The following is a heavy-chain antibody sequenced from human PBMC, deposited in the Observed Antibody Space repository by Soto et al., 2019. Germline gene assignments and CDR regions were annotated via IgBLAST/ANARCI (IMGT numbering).Heavy chain of an antibody. CDR2: ISSSSSYI. V-gene: IGHV3-21*01. CDR3: AREGYPCNYEGDY. Sequence: EVQLVESGGGLVKPGGSLRLSCAASGFTFSSYSMNWVLQAPGKGLEWVSSISSSSSYIYYADSVKGRFTISSDNAKNSLYLQMSRLRAEATAVYYCAREGYPCNYEGDYRGQGTLVNFS. CDR1: GFTFSSYS. J-gene: IGHJ4*02. D-gene: IGHD1-7*01.